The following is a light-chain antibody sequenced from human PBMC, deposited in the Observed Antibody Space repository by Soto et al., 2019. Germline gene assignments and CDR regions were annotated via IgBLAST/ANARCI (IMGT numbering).Light chain of an antibody. V-gene: IGLV2-14*03. J-gene: IGLJ1*01. Sequence: QSVLTQPASVSGSPGQSITICCTGTSSEVGGYNYVSWYQQHPGKPPKFTSYDVSNRPSGVSNRFSGSKSGNTASLTISGLQAEDEADYYCCSYTTSNTRQIVFGTGTKVTVL. CDR2: DVS. CDR1: SSEVGGYNY. CDR3: CSYTTSNTRQIV.